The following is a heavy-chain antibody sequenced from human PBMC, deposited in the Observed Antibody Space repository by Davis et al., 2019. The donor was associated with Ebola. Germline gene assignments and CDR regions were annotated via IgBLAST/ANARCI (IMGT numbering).Heavy chain of an antibody. Sequence: GESLKISCAASGFTFSSYAMSWVRQAPGKGLEWVSAISGSGGSTYYADSVKGRFTISRDNAKNSLYLQMNSLRAEDTAVYYCARALRRITMVQGVITVIAIGYWGQGTLVTVSS. CDR1: GFTFSSYA. CDR2: ISGSGGST. CDR3: ARALRRITMVQGVITVIAIGY. V-gene: IGHV3-23*01. J-gene: IGHJ4*02. D-gene: IGHD3-10*01.